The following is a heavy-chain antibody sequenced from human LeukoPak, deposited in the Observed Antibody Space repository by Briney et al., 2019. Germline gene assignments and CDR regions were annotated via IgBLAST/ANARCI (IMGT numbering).Heavy chain of an antibody. J-gene: IGHJ5*02. Sequence: PGGSLRLSCAASGFTFGNAWMSWVRQAPGKGLEWVGRIKSKTDGGTTDYAAPVKGRFTISRDDSKNTLYLQMNSLETEDTAVYYCTTEDIVVVPAASDNWFDPWGQGTLVTVSS. CDR1: GFTFGNAW. CDR2: IKSKTDGGTT. CDR3: TTEDIVVVPAASDNWFDP. V-gene: IGHV3-15*01. D-gene: IGHD2-2*01.